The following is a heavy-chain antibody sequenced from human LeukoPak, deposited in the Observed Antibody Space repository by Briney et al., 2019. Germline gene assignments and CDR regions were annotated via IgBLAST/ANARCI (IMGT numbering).Heavy chain of an antibody. CDR1: GGSISSSIHY. CDR2: IYYSGRT. J-gene: IGHJ3*02. Sequence: SETLSLTCTVSGGSISSSIHYWGWIRQPPGKGLEWIGSIYYSGRTYYNPSLKSRVTISVDTSKNQFSLRLSSVTAADTAVYYCARPDQRGYSYGYSAFDIWDQGTMVTVSS. V-gene: IGHV4-39*01. CDR3: ARPDQRGYSYGYSAFDI. D-gene: IGHD5-18*01.